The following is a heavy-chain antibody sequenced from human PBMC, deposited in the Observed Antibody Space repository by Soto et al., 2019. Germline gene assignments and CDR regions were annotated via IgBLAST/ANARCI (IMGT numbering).Heavy chain of an antibody. CDR3: ARGSSSGWSYYFDY. CDR1: GYTFTGYY. Sequence: ASVKVSCKASGYTFTGYYMHWVRQAPGQGLEWMGWINPNSGGTNYAQKFQGWVTMTRDTSISTAYMELSRLRSDDTAVYYCARGSSSGWSYYFDYWGQGTLDTVSS. V-gene: IGHV1-2*04. D-gene: IGHD6-19*01. CDR2: INPNSGGT. J-gene: IGHJ4*02.